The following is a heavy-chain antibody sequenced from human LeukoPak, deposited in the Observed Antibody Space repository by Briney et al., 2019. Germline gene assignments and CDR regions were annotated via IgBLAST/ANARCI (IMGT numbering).Heavy chain of an antibody. CDR3: AKDAQGGFDYSNSLEY. Sequence: PGRSLRLSCAASGFTFSHYGMHWVRQAPGRGLEWVAVIWNDGSNKYYADSVKGRFTTSRDNSQNTVDLHMNSLRAEDTAVYYCAKDAQGGFDYSNSLEYWGQGTLVTVSS. J-gene: IGHJ4*02. V-gene: IGHV3-33*06. CDR2: IWNDGSNK. CDR1: GFTFSHYG. D-gene: IGHD4-11*01.